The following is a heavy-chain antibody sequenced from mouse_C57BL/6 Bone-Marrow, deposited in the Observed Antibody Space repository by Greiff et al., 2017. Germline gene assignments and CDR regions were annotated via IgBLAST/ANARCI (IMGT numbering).Heavy chain of an antibody. CDR2: SRNKANDYTT. Sequence: EVKLVESGGGLVQSGRSLRLSCATSGFTFSDFYMEWVRQAPGKGLEWIAASRNKANDYTTEYSASVKGRFIVSRDTSQSILYLQMNALRAEDTAIYYCARDATTGDFDYWGQGTTLTVSS. J-gene: IGHJ2*01. CDR1: GFTFSDFY. CDR3: ARDATTGDFDY. V-gene: IGHV7-1*01.